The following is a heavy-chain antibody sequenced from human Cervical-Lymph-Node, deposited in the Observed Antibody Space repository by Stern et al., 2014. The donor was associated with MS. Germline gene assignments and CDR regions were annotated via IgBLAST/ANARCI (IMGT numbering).Heavy chain of an antibody. CDR1: GGSISSSGYY. D-gene: IGHD1-26*01. Sequence: VQLVESGPGLVKPSQTLSLTCTVSGGSISSSGYYWSWIRQPADKGLEWIGRIHDSGSTYYNPSLKSRVTLSMETAKNQFSLNRTSVTAADTAVYYCATTRWDLFTWNWFDPWGQGTLVTVSS. V-gene: IGHV4-61*02. CDR3: ATTRWDLFTWNWFDP. J-gene: IGHJ5*02. CDR2: IHDSGST.